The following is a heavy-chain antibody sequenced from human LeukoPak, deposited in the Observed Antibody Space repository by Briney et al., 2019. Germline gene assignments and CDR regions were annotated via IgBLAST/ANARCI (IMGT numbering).Heavy chain of an antibody. J-gene: IGHJ4*02. CDR2: ISSSSSYI. Sequence: PGGSLRLSCAASGFTFSSYSMNWVRQAPGKGLEWVSCISSSSSYIYYADSVKGRFTISRDNANNSLYLQMNSLRAEDTAVSYCARDYYGSGSYYKRSGFLYWGQGTLVTVSS. V-gene: IGHV3-21*01. D-gene: IGHD3-10*01. CDR3: ARDYYGSGSYYKRSGFLY. CDR1: GFTFSSYS.